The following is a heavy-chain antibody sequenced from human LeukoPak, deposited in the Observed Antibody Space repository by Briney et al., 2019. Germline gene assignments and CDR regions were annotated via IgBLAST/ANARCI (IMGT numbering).Heavy chain of an antibody. CDR1: GGSISSSSYY. Sequence: PSETLSLTCTVSGGSISSSSYYWGWIRQPPGKGLEWIGSIYYSGSTYYNPSLKSRVTISVDTSKNQFSLKLSSVTAADTAVYYCARARSTKYNWFDPWGQGTLVTVSS. CDR3: ARARSTKYNWFDP. V-gene: IGHV4-39*07. CDR2: IYYSGST. J-gene: IGHJ5*02.